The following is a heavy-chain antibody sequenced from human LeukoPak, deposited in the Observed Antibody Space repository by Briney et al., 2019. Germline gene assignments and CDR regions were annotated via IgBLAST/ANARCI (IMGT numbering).Heavy chain of an antibody. CDR1: GYTFTGYY. D-gene: IGHD3-22*01. V-gene: IGHV1-2*06. J-gene: IGHJ3*02. CDR2: SNTNSGGT. Sequence: ASVKVSCKASGYTFTGYYMHWVRQAPGQGGERMGRSNTNSGGTNYVQKIQGRGTINRDTAISTAYMKLSRLRSDDTPVYYCLYDSSGYYSPYSFDIWGQGTMVTVSS. CDR3: LYDSSGYYSPYSFDI.